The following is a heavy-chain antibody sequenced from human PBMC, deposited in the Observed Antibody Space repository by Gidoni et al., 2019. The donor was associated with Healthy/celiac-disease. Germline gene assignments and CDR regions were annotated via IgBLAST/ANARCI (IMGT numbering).Heavy chain of an antibody. J-gene: IGHJ6*02. CDR3: ARSGEGYGSGAMDV. V-gene: IGHV1-46*03. CDR2: INPSCGST. Sequence: QVQLVQSGAEMQTPGASVQVSCTASGYTVTSYYMHWVRPAPGQGLEWLGIINPSCGSTSYAQKFQGRVTMTRDTSTSTVYMELSSLRSEDTAGYYCARSGEGYGSGAMDVWGQGTTVTVSS. CDR1: GYTVTSYY. D-gene: IGHD3-10*01.